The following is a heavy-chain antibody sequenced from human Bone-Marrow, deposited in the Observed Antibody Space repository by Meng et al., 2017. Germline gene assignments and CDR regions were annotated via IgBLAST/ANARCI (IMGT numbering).Heavy chain of an antibody. CDR2: INHSGST. J-gene: IGHJ5*02. D-gene: IGHD3-3*01. CDR1: GGSFSGYY. CDR3: ARERNTYRFSVGRGKWFDP. V-gene: IGHV4-34*01. Sequence: QLHQAGQCLFNPRATPSPTCAFHGGSFSGYYWSWIRQPPGKGLEWIGEINHSGSTNYNPSLKSRVTISVDTSKNQFSLKLSSVTAADTAVYYCARERNTYRFSVGRGKWFDPWGQGTLVTVSS.